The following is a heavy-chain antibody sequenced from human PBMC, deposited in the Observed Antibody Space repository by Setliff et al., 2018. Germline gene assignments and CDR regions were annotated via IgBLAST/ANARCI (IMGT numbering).Heavy chain of an antibody. D-gene: IGHD6-19*01. Sequence: GGSLRLSCAASELIFSHTWMNWVRQAPGKGLEWVGRIKGQTDGGTTDYAAPVKGRFSISRDDSKNTVYLRMNSLKTEDTAVYYCTTGYISGYYIGHWGLGTLVTVSS. CDR1: ELIFSHTW. V-gene: IGHV3-15*01. CDR3: TTGYISGYYIGH. CDR2: IKGQTDGGTT. J-gene: IGHJ4*02.